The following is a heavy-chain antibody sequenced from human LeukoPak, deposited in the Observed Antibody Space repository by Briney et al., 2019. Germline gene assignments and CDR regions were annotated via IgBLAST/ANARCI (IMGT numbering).Heavy chain of an antibody. D-gene: IGHD6-19*01. CDR2: ISYDGSNK. Sequence: PGRSLRLSCAASGFTFSSYGMHWVRQAPGKGLEWVAVISYDGSNKYYADSVKGRFTISRDNSKNTLYLQMNSLRAEDTAAYYCAKVLSSWPYSSGWYRNYYYYGMDVWGQGTTVTVSS. CDR3: AKVLSSWPYSSGWYRNYYYYGMDV. V-gene: IGHV3-30*18. J-gene: IGHJ6*02. CDR1: GFTFSSYG.